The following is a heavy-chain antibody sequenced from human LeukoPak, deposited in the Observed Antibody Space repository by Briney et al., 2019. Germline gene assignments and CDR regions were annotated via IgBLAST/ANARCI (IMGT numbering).Heavy chain of an antibody. CDR1: GGSISSGGYY. V-gene: IGHV4-39*01. J-gene: IGHJ3*02. D-gene: IGHD2-2*01. Sequence: SQTLSLTCTVSGGSISSGGYYWSWIRQPPGKGLEWIGGIYYSGSTYYNPSLKSRVTISVDTSKNQFSLKLSSVTAADTAVYYCARHGWCSSTSCHGAFDIWGQGTMVTVSS. CDR2: IYYSGST. CDR3: ARHGWCSSTSCHGAFDI.